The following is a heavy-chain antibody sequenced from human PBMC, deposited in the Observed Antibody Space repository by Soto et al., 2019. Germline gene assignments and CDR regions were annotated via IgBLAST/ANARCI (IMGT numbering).Heavy chain of an antibody. J-gene: IGHJ4*02. D-gene: IGHD1-26*01. CDR2: SAHTGNT. Sequence: ASVKVSCKTSGYTFTYYVINWVRQAPGQGLEWMGFSAHTGNTNYAQKFQGRVAMTTDTSTSTAYMEVTSLRSDDTAVYYCARSGEHPLDYWGQGTPVTVSS. CDR3: ARSGEHPLDY. CDR1: GYTFTYYV. V-gene: IGHV1-18*01.